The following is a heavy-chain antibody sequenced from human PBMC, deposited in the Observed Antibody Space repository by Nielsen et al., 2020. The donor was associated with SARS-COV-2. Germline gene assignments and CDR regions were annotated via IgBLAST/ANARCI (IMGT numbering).Heavy chain of an antibody. J-gene: IGHJ6*02. V-gene: IGHV5-10-1*01. Sequence: GESLKISCKGSGYSFTSYWISWVRQMPGKGLEWMGRIDPSDSYTNYSPSFQGHVTISADKSISTAYLQWSSLKASDTAMYYCASGYYDILTGLDYYYGMDVWGQGTTVTVSS. D-gene: IGHD3-9*01. CDR2: IDPSDSYT. CDR3: ASGYYDILTGLDYYYGMDV. CDR1: GYSFTSYW.